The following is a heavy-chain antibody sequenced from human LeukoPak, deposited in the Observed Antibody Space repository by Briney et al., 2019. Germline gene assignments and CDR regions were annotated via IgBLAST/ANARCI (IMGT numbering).Heavy chain of an antibody. D-gene: IGHD1-26*01. CDR2: INPSGGYT. CDR1: GYTFSSNF. V-gene: IGHV1-46*01. CDR3: ARELTPPFLVGGATKVTPPFDY. Sequence: ASVKVSCKASGYTFSSNFLHWVRQASGQGLEWMGIINPSGGYTTYAQKFQGRVTMTRDMSTSTVYMELSSLRSEDTAVYYCARELTPPFLVGGATKVTPPFDYWGQGTLVTVSS. J-gene: IGHJ4*02.